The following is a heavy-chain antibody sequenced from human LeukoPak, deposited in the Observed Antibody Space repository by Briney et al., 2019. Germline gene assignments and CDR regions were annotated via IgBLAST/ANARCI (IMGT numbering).Heavy chain of an antibody. J-gene: IGHJ4*02. Sequence: GASVKVSCKASGYTFTSYGISWVRQAPGQGLEWMGWISAYNGNTNYAQKLQGRVTMTTDTSTSTAYMGLRSLRSDDTAVYYCARDRGITMIVVANDYWGQGTLVTVSS. V-gene: IGHV1-18*01. D-gene: IGHD3-22*01. CDR2: ISAYNGNT. CDR1: GYTFTSYG. CDR3: ARDRGITMIVVANDY.